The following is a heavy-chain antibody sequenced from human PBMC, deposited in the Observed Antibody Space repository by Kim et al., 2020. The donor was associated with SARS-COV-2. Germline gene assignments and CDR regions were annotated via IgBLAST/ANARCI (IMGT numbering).Heavy chain of an antibody. V-gene: IGHV4-39*01. CDR2: IFFGGNT. CDR1: GGSISSSNYY. Sequence: SETLSLTCTVSGGSISSSNYYWDWIRQAPGKGLEWIGSIFFGGNTYYNPSLKSRVTISVDTSKNQFSLKLRSVPAADTAVYYCARVVVTAIRKGYFDYWGQGTPVTVSS. CDR3: ARVVVTAIRKGYFDY. D-gene: IGHD2-21*02. J-gene: IGHJ4*03.